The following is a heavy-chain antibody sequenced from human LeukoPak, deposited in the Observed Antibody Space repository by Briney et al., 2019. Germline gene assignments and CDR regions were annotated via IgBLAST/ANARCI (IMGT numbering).Heavy chain of an antibody. D-gene: IGHD1-26*01. CDR3: SVSLNS. Sequence: GGSLRLSCAASGFTFSSQWMDWVRQAPGKGLEGVANINQDGSEKYYVDSVKGRFTISRDNAKNSVFLQMDSLRVEDTAVYYCSVSLNSWGQGTLVTVSS. CDR2: INQDGSEK. J-gene: IGHJ4*02. CDR1: GFTFSSQW. V-gene: IGHV3-7*01.